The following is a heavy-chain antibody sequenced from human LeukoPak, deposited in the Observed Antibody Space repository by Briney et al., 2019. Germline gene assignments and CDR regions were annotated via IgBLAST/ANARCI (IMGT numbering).Heavy chain of an antibody. CDR2: IYYSGST. V-gene: IGHV4-31*03. Sequence: SETLSLTCTVSGGSISSGGYYWSWIRQHPGKGLEWIGYIYYSGSTYYNPSLKSRVTISVDTSKNQFSLKLSSVTAADTAVYYCARAGRAVVPAAMAFDYWGQGTLVTVSS. CDR1: GGSISSGGYY. D-gene: IGHD2-2*01. CDR3: ARAGRAVVPAAMAFDY. J-gene: IGHJ4*02.